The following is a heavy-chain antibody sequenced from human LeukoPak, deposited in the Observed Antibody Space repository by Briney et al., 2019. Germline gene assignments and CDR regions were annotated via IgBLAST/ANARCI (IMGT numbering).Heavy chain of an antibody. D-gene: IGHD1-26*01. V-gene: IGHV3-53*01. CDR1: GITVSNNY. J-gene: IGHJ4*02. CDR2: IYSGGST. CDR3: ARSPWELLRFDY. Sequence: PGGSLRLSCAASGITVSNNYMSWVRQAPEKGLEWVSVIYSGGSTYYADSVKGRFTISRDNSKNTLYLQMNSLRAEDTAVYYCARSPWELLRFDYWGQGTLVTVSS.